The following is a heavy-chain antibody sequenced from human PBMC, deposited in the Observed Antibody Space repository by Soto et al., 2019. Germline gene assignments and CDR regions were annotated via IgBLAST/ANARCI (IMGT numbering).Heavy chain of an antibody. CDR1: GGSFSGYY. V-gene: IGHV4-34*01. CDR3: ARGPSVVVMPDNWFDP. D-gene: IGHD3-22*01. J-gene: IGHJ5*02. Sequence: SETLSLTCAVYGGSFSGYYWSWIRQPPGKGLEWIGEINHSGSTNYNPSLKSRVTISVDTSKNQFSLKLSPVTAPDPAVYYCARGPSVVVMPDNWFDPWGEGRLVTVSS. CDR2: INHSGST.